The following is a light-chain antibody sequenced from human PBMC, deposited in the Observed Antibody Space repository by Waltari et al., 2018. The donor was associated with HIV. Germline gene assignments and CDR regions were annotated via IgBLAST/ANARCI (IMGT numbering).Light chain of an antibody. Sequence: EIVLTQSPETLSLSPGERDTLSCRASQSVSSSYLAWYQQNPGQPPRLLIYGASTRAIGIPDRFSISGSGTDFTLTISRLEPEDFAVYYCQQYSRSAYTFGQGTKLEIK. CDR1: QSVSSSY. J-gene: IGKJ2*01. CDR2: GAS. V-gene: IGKV3-20*01. CDR3: QQYSRSAYT.